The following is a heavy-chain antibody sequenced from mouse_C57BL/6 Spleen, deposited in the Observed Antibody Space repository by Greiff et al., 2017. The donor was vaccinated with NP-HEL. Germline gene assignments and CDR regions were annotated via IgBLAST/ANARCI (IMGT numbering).Heavy chain of an antibody. Sequence: DVQLQESGPGLVKPSQSLSLTCSVTGYSITSGYYWNWIRQFPGNKLEWMGYISYDGSNNYNPSLKNRISITRYTSKNQFFLKLNSVTTEDTATYYCARYSNYGFAYWGQGTLVTVSA. CDR2: ISYDGSN. CDR3: ARYSNYGFAY. J-gene: IGHJ3*01. V-gene: IGHV3-6*01. D-gene: IGHD2-5*01. CDR1: GYSITSGYY.